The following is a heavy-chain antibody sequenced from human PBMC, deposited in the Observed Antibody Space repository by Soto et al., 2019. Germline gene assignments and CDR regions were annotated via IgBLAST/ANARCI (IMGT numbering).Heavy chain of an antibody. V-gene: IGHV4-31*03. J-gene: IGHJ4*02. CDR3: ARADYDYPLIDY. D-gene: IGHD3-16*01. Sequence: SETLSLTCTVSGGSISSGGYYWSWIRQHPGKGLEWIGYIYYSGSTYYNPSLKSRVTISVDTSKNQFSLKLSSVTAADTAVCYCARADYDYPLIDYWGQGTLVTVSS. CDR2: IYYSGST. CDR1: GGSISSGGYY.